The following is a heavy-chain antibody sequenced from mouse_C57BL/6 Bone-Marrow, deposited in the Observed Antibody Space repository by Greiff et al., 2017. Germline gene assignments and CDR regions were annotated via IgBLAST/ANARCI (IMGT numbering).Heavy chain of an antibody. Sequence: QVHVKQSGAELLRPGTSVRVSSKASAYAFTNYLIAWVKQRPGQGLEWIGVFIPGSGGTTSNEKFKGKATLTADKSSSTAYMQLSSLISEDSAVYFGARYSDYWGQGTTLTVSS. CDR2: FIPGSGGT. CDR3: ARYSDY. CDR1: AYAFTNYL. J-gene: IGHJ2*01. V-gene: IGHV1-54*01.